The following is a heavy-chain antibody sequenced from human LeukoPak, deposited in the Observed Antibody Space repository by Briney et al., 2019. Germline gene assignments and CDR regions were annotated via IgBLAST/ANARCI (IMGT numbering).Heavy chain of an antibody. D-gene: IGHD2-8*01. CDR2: IKQDGSER. J-gene: IGHJ4*02. CDR1: GFTFSSYW. V-gene: IGHV3-7*01. CDR3: ARNGPFDF. Sequence: PGGSLGLSCAASGFTFSSYWMSWVRQAPGKGLEWVANIKQDGSERYYVDSVKGRFTISRDNARNSLYLQMNGLRAEDTAVYYCARNGPFDFWGQGTLVTVSS.